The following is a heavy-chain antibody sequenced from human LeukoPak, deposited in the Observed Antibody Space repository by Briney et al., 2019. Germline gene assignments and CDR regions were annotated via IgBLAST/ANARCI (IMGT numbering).Heavy chain of an antibody. CDR2: ISSSGSTI. CDR3: ARKGHPGYYYYYYMDV. V-gene: IGHV3-11*01. Sequence: GGSLRLSCAASGFTFSNYYMSWIRQAPGKGLEWVSYISSSGSTIYYADSVKGRFTISRDNAKNSLYLQMNSLRAEDTAVYYCARKGHPGYYYYYYMDVWGKGTPVTVSS. CDR1: GFTFSNYY. J-gene: IGHJ6*03.